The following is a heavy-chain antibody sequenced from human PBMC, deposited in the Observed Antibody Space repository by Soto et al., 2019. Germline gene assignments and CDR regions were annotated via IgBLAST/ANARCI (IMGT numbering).Heavy chain of an antibody. D-gene: IGHD4-4*01. J-gene: IGHJ6*02. V-gene: IGHV1-69*13. CDR1: GGTFSSYA. CDR2: IIPIFGTA. CDR3: AKGDYSIYYYYVMDV. Sequence: GASVKVSCKASGGTFSSYAISWVRQAHGQGLEWMGGIIPIFGTANYAQKFQGRVTITADESTSTAHMELSSLRSEDTAVYYCAKGDYSIYYYYVMDVWGQGTTVTVS.